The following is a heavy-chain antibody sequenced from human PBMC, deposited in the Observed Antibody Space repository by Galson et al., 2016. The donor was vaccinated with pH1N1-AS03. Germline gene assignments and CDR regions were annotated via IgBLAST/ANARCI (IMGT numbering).Heavy chain of an antibody. CDR1: GIPFGDYA. CDR2: IRRKGFGGTT. V-gene: IGHV3-49*03. CDR3: SLEYLEFYFAY. D-gene: IGHD1-20*01. Sequence: SLRLSCAVSGIPFGDYAVSWSRQAPGKGLEWVGFIRRKGFGGTTDYAASVKGRFTISRDDSKNIAYLQMSSLKIEDTAVYYCSLEYLEFYFAYWGQGTLVTVSS. J-gene: IGHJ4*01.